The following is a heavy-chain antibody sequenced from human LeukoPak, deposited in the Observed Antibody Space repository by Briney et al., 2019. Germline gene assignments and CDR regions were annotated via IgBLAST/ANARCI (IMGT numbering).Heavy chain of an antibody. CDR3: ARAVHCTSTSCYAFDY. V-gene: IGHV3-21*01. J-gene: IGHJ4*02. D-gene: IGHD2-2*01. CDR1: GFTFSSYS. Sequence: GRSLRLSCAASGFTFSSYSMNWVRQAPGKGLEWVSSISSSSSYIYYADSVKGRFTISRDNAKNSLYLQMNSLRAEDTAVYYCARAVHCTSTSCYAFDYWGQGTLVTVSS. CDR2: ISSSSSYI.